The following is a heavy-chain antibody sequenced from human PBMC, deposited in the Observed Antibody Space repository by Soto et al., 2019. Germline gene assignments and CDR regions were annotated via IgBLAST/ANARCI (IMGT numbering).Heavy chain of an antibody. V-gene: IGHV3-30-3*01. D-gene: IGHD2-8*01. CDR1: GFPFSSYA. J-gene: IGHJ6*02. CDR3: ARDQGCTNGVCFAYYYYGMDV. Sequence: GGSLTLSGAASGFPFSSYAMHWGRPAPGKGLEWVAVISYDGSNKYYADSVKGRFTISRDNSKNTLYLQMNSLRAEDTAVYYCARDQGCTNGVCFAYYYYGMDVWGQGTMVTVSS. CDR2: ISYDGSNK.